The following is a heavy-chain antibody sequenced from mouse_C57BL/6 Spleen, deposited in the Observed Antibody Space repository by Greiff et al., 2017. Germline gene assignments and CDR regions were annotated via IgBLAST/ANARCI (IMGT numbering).Heavy chain of an antibody. Sequence: VQLQQSGAELVMPWASVKLSCKASGYTFTSYWMHWVKQRPGQGLEWIGEIDPSDGYTNYNQKFKGKSTLTVDKSSSTAYMQLSSLTSGDSAVYYCARDGDYYGNSCAYWGQGTLVTVSA. CDR2: IDPSDGYT. D-gene: IGHD1-1*01. V-gene: IGHV1-69*01. CDR3: ARDGDYYGNSCAY. CDR1: GYTFTSYW. J-gene: IGHJ3*01.